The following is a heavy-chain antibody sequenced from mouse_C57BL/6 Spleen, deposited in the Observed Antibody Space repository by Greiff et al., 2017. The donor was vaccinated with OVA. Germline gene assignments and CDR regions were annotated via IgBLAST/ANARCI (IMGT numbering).Heavy chain of an antibody. CDR1: GFTFSSYA. Sequence: EVKLMESGGGLVKPGGSLKLSCAASGFTFSSYAMSWVRQTPEKRLEWVATISDGGSYTYYPDNVKGRFTISRDNAKNNLYLQMSHLKSEDTAMYYCARDNYDYDRDWFAYWGQGTLVTVSA. CDR3: ARDNYDYDRDWFAY. D-gene: IGHD2-4*01. J-gene: IGHJ3*01. CDR2: ISDGGSYT. V-gene: IGHV5-4*01.